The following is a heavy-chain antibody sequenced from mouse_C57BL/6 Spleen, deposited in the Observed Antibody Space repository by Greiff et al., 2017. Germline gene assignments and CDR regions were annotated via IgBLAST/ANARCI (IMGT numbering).Heavy chain of an antibody. J-gene: IGHJ4*01. D-gene: IGHD3-1*01. CDR1: GFTFSDYY. Sequence: EVKLMESEGGLVQPGSSMKLSCTASGFTFSDYYMAWVRQVPEKGLEWVANINYDGSSTYYLDSLKSRFIFSRDNAKNILYLQMSSLKSEDTATYYCARDRGLGYYAMDYWGQGTSVTVSS. CDR2: INYDGSST. CDR3: ARDRGLGYYAMDY. V-gene: IGHV5-16*01.